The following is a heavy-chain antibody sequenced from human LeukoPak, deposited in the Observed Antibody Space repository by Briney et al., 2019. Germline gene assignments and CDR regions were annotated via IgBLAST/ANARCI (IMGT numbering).Heavy chain of an antibody. J-gene: IGHJ4*02. CDR1: GFTVSSSH. V-gene: IGHV3-53*01. Sequence: PGGSLRLSCAACGFTVSSSHMTWVRQAVGKGLEWVSFIYSGGDTSYADSVKGRFTISRDNSKNTLYLQTNSLRAEDTAVYYCARVYNYVFDYWGQGTLVTVSS. D-gene: IGHD3-10*02. CDR2: IYSGGDT. CDR3: ARVYNYVFDY.